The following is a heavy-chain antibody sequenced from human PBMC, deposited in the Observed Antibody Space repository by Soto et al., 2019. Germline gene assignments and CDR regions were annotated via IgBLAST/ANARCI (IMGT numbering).Heavy chain of an antibody. CDR2: INPNSGGT. D-gene: IGHD6-13*01. J-gene: IGHJ6*02. CDR3: ARAHESYSSSWYHNYYSYGMDV. CDR1: GYTFTGYY. V-gene: IGHV1-2*04. Sequence: ASVKVSCKASGYTFTGYYMHWVRQAPGQGLEWMGWINPNSGGTNYAQKFQGWVTMTRDTSISTAYMELSRLRSDDTAVYYCARAHESYSSSWYHNYYSYGMDVWGQGTTVTVSS.